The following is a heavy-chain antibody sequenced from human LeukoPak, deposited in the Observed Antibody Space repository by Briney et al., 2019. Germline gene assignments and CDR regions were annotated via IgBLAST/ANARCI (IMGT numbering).Heavy chain of an antibody. CDR1: GFTFSDYY. J-gene: IGHJ4*02. D-gene: IGHD5-12*01. CDR2: ITSSSSYT. Sequence: GGSLRLSCAAFGFTFSDYYMSWIRQAPGKGLEWVSYITSSSSYTNYADSVKGRFTISRDNAKNSLYLQMNSLRAEDTAVYYCARDDGYSGYDSLDYWGQGTLVTVSS. CDR3: ARDDGYSGYDSLDY. V-gene: IGHV3-11*06.